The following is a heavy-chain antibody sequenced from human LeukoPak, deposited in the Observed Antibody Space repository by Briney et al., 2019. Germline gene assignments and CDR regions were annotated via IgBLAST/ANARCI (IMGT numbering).Heavy chain of an antibody. J-gene: IGHJ4*02. D-gene: IGHD5-24*01. Sequence: PSETLSLTCTVSGGSISSGGYYWSWIRQHPGKGLEWIGYIYYSGSTYYNPSLKSRVTISVDTSKNQFSLKLSSVTAADTAVYYCARVMRWLQSIDYWGQGTLVTVSS. CDR2: IYYSGST. CDR3: ARVMRWLQSIDY. V-gene: IGHV4-31*03. CDR1: GGSISSGGYY.